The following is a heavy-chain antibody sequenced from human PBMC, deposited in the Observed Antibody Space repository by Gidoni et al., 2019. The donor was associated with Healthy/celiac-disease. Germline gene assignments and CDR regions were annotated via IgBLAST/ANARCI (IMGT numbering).Heavy chain of an antibody. Sequence: EVQLVESGGGLVQPGRSLRLSCAASGFTFDDYAMPWVRQAPGKGLEWVSGISWNSGSIGYADSVKGRFTISRDNAKNSLYLQMNSLRAEDTALYYCAKSGEYVISSNWFDPWGQGTLVTVSS. CDR1: GFTFDDYA. J-gene: IGHJ5*02. CDR2: ISWNSGSI. CDR3: AKSGEYVISSNWFDP. D-gene: IGHD3-10*01. V-gene: IGHV3-9*01.